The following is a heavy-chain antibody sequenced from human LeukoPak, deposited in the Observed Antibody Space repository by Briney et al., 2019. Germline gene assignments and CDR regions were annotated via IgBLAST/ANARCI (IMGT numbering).Heavy chain of an antibody. Sequence: PSETLSLTCAVYGGSFSGNYWSWIRQPPGKGLEWIGEINHSGSTNYNPSLKSRVTISVDTSKNQFSLKLSSVTAADTAVYYCAKTPLYGGNAAYFQHWGQGTLVTVSS. CDR3: AKTPLYGGNAAYFQH. J-gene: IGHJ1*01. CDR2: INHSGST. V-gene: IGHV4-34*01. D-gene: IGHD4-23*01. CDR1: GGSFSGNY.